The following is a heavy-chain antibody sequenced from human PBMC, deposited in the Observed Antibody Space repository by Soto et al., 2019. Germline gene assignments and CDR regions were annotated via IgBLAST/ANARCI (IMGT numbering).Heavy chain of an antibody. Sequence: GASVKVSCKASGYTFTTYGISWVRQAPGQGLEWMGWISAYNGNTNYAQKLQGRVTMTTDTSTSTAYMELRSLRSDDPAVYSWAREVKPGIAAAGTRSVYYHDGLDVWGQGTTVTVSS. D-gene: IGHD6-13*01. CDR3: AREVKPGIAAAGTRSVYYHDGLDV. V-gene: IGHV1-18*01. CDR2: ISAYNGNT. J-gene: IGHJ6*02. CDR1: GYTFTTYG.